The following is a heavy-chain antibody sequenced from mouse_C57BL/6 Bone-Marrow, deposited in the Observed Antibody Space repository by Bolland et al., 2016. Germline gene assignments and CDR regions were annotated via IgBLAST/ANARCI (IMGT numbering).Heavy chain of an antibody. Sequence: INSDGGSTYYPDTMERRFIISRDNTKKTLYLQMSRLRAEDTALYYCASLIYLYAMDYWGQGTS. CDR2: INSDGGST. V-gene: IGHV5-2*01. J-gene: IGHJ4*01. D-gene: IGHD2-1*01. CDR3: ASLIYLYAMDY.